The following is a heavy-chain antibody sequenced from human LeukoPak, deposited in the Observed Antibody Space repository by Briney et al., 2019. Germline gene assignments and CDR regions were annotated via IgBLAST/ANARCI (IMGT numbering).Heavy chain of an antibody. Sequence: SETLSLTCTVSGGSITSYFWSWIRQPPGKGLEWIGYIYYSESTYSESTNYNPSLKSRVTISVDMSKNQFSLKLSSVTAADTAVYYCARPMYSSGWYNWFDPWGQGTLVTVSS. D-gene: IGHD6-19*01. CDR1: GGSITSYF. CDR3: ARPMYSSGWYNWFDP. V-gene: IGHV4-59*08. J-gene: IGHJ5*02. CDR2: IYYSESTYSEST.